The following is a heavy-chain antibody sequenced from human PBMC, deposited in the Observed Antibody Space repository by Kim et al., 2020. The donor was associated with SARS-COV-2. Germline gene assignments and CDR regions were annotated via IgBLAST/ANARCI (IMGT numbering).Heavy chain of an antibody. Sequence: GGSLRLSCAASGFTFSNYAMSWVRQAPGKGLEWVSGIGGSGDNTYYANSVKGRFTISRDNSRNMLYLQVNSLRAEDTAVYYCAKERPRIGEPPYDYWGQGTLVTVSS. J-gene: IGHJ4*02. CDR2: IGGSGDNT. D-gene: IGHD3-10*01. V-gene: IGHV3-23*01. CDR3: AKERPRIGEPPYDY. CDR1: GFTFSNYA.